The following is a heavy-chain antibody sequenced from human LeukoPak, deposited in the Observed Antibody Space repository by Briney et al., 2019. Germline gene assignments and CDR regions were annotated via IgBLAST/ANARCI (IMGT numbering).Heavy chain of an antibody. CDR1: GFTFSSYA. D-gene: IGHD2-15*01. CDR3: ARDLQDIVVVVAANGFDY. V-gene: IGHV3-23*01. CDR2: ISGSGGST. Sequence: GGSLRLSCAASGFTFSSYAMSWVRQAPGKGLDWVSAISGSGGSTYYADSVKGRFTISRDNSKNTLYLQMNSLRAEDTAVYYCARDLQDIVVVVAANGFDYWGQGTLVTVSS. J-gene: IGHJ4*02.